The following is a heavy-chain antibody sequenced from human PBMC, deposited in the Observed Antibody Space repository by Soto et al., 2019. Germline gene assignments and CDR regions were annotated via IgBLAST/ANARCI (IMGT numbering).Heavy chain of an antibody. Sequence: GASVKVSCKASGGTFSSHAISWVRQAPGQGLEWMGGIIPIFGTANYAQKFQGRVTITADKSTSTAYMELSSLRSEDTAVYYCARDPYSSSSYYYYYGMDVWGQGTTVTVSS. CDR3: ARDPYSSSSYYYYYGMDV. D-gene: IGHD6-6*01. CDR1: GGTFSSHA. V-gene: IGHV1-69*06. J-gene: IGHJ6*02. CDR2: IIPIFGTA.